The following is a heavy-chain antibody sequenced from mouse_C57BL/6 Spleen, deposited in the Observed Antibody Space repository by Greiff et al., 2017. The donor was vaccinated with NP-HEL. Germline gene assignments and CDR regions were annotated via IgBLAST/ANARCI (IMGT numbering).Heavy chain of an antibody. D-gene: IGHD1-1*01. V-gene: IGHV14-3*01. J-gene: IGHJ4*01. CDR1: GFNIKNTY. Sequence: EVKLVESVAELVRPGASVKLSCTASGFNIKNTYMHWVKQRPEQGLEWIGRIDPATGNTKYAPKFQGKATITADTSSNTAYLQLSSLTSDDTAIYYCAREGYYGSRAMDYWGQGTSVTVSS. CDR2: IDPATGNT. CDR3: AREGYYGSRAMDY.